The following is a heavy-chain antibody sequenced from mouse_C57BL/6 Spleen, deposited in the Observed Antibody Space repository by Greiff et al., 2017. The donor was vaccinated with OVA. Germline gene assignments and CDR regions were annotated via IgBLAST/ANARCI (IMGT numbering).Heavy chain of an antibody. D-gene: IGHD1-1*01. J-gene: IGHJ1*03. CDR2: ISYSGST. V-gene: IGHV3-8*01. Sequence: EVQLQESGPGLAKPSQTLSLTCSVTGYSITSDYWNWIRKFPGNKLEYMGYISYSGSTYYNPSLKSRISITRDTSKNQYYLQLNSVTTEDTATYYCARYAAITTVVADWYFDVWGTGTTVTVSS. CDR1: GYSITSDY. CDR3: ARYAAITTVVADWYFDV.